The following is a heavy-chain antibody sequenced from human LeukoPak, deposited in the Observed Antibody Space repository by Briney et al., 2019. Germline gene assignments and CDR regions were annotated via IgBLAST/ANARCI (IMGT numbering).Heavy chain of an antibody. CDR3: ARTIPVDTAMVIYYYGMDV. V-gene: IGHV1-69*01. J-gene: IGHJ6*02. D-gene: IGHD5-18*01. CDR1: GDTFSSYA. CDR2: IIPIFGTA. Sequence: ASVKVSCKASGDTFSSYAISWVRQAPGQGLEWMGGIIPIFGTANYAQKFQGRVTITADESTSTAYMELSSLRSEDTAVYYCARTIPVDTAMVIYYYGMDVWGQGTTVTVFS.